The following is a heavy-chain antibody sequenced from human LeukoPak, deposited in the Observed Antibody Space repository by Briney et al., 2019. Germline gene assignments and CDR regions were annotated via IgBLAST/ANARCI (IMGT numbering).Heavy chain of an antibody. J-gene: IGHJ3*02. V-gene: IGHV3-33*01. CDR1: GFTFSSHG. CDR3: AREELLRSDPDAFDI. CDR2: IWYDGSNK. Sequence: SXRLSCAASGFTFSSHGMHWVRQAPGKGLEWVALIWYDGSNKYYADSVKGRFTISRDNSKNTLYLQMNSLRAEDTAVYYCAREELLRSDPDAFDIWGQGTMVTVSS. D-gene: IGHD1-26*01.